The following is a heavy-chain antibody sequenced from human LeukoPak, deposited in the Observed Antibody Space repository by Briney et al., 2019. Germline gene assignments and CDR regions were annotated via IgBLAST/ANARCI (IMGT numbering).Heavy chain of an antibody. Sequence: ASVKVSCKASGYTFTSYGISWVRQAPGQGLEWMGWISAYNGNTNYAQKLQGRVTMTTDASTSTAYMELRSLRSDDTAVYYCAKESGYSSSWYFPDYYYGMDVWGQGTTVTVSS. J-gene: IGHJ6*02. D-gene: IGHD6-13*01. CDR1: GYTFTSYG. CDR3: AKESGYSSSWYFPDYYYGMDV. V-gene: IGHV1-18*01. CDR2: ISAYNGNT.